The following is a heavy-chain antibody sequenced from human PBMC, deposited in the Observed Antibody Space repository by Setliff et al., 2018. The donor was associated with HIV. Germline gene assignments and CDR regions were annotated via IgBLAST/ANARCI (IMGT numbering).Heavy chain of an antibody. V-gene: IGHV1-18*01. CDR1: GYTFTSYG. J-gene: IGHJ3*01. D-gene: IGHD6-19*01. CDR3: ARVPYRSAWFSGGHDAFDV. CDR2: ISGYNGNT. Sequence: RASVKVSCKASGYTFTSYGIRWVRQAPGQGLEWMGWISGYNGNTKYVQKYQGRVTMTTDTSTSKVYMELRTLRSDDTAVYYCARVPYRSAWFSGGHDAFDVWGQGTMVTVSS.